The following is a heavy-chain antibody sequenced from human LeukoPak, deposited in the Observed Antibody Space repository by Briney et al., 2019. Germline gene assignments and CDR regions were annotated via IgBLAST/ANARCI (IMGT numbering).Heavy chain of an antibody. J-gene: IGHJ4*02. V-gene: IGHV3-15*01. CDR2: IKGKSNGGTT. CDR3: VADLPGTNSPYFDY. CDR1: GFTFSAAW. Sequence: PGASLILSCAASGFTFSAAWMNWVRQAPGKVLEWVGLIKGKSNGGTTDFAAPVRDRFTISRDDSKNTLNLQMDSLRTEDTAVYYCVADLPGTNSPYFDYWGQGTLVTVSS. D-gene: IGHD4/OR15-4a*01.